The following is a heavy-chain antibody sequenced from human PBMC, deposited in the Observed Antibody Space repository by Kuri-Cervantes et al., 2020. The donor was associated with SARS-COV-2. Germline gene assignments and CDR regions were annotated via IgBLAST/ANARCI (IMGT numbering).Heavy chain of an antibody. CDR3: AKDLGIVVVISASIDY. CDR1: GFTFSGYG. Sequence: GESLKISCVASGFTFSGYGMHWVRQAPGKGLEWVAVISYDGSNKYYADSVKGRFTISRDNSKNTLYLQMNSLRAEDTAVYYCAKDLGIVVVISASIDYWGQGTLVTVSS. V-gene: IGHV3-30*18. CDR2: ISYDGSNK. J-gene: IGHJ4*02. D-gene: IGHD3-22*01.